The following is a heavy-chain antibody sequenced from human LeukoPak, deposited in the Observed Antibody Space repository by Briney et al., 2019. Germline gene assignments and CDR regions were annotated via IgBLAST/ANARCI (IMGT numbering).Heavy chain of an antibody. CDR2: IYYSGST. Sequence: PSETLSLTCTVSGGSISSYYWSWIRQPPGKGLEWIGYIYYSGSTNYNPSLKSRVAMSVDTSKNQFSLKLTSVTAADTAVYFCARGKWGGYDPPFDLWGRGSLVIVSS. J-gene: IGHJ2*01. CDR3: ARGKWGGYDPPFDL. D-gene: IGHD3-16*01. V-gene: IGHV4-59*12. CDR1: GGSISSYY.